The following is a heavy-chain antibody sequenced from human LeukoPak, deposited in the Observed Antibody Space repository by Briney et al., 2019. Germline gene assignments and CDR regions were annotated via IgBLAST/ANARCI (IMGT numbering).Heavy chain of an antibody. CDR2: IYYSGST. CDR3: ARESGSDYSGYFDF. D-gene: IGHD3-10*01. J-gene: IGHJ4*02. V-gene: IGHV4-59*12. Sequence: PSETLSLTCTVSGGSISSYYWSWIRQPPGKGLEWIGYIYYSGSTNYNPSLKSRVTISVDTSKNQFSLKLSSVTAADTAVYYCARESGSDYSGYFDFWGQGTLVTVSS. CDR1: GGSISSYY.